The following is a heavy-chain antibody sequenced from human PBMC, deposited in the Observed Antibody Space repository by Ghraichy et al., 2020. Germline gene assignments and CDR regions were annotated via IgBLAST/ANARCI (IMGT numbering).Heavy chain of an antibody. CDR1: GGSISNSDYY. D-gene: IGHD2-2*01. CDR3: ARDPIDCFSTSCYRYWYFDL. Sequence: SETLSLTCTVSGGSISNSDYYWGWIRQPPGKGLEWIGNIYYSGNTYYNLSLKSRVTISLDTSKNQFSLKLTSVTAADTAVYYCARDPIDCFSTSCYRYWYFDLWGRGTLVTVSS. V-gene: IGHV4-39*07. J-gene: IGHJ2*01. CDR2: IYYSGNT.